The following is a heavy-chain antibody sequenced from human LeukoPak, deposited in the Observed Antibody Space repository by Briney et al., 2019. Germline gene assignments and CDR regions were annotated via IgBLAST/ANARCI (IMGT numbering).Heavy chain of an antibody. CDR3: ASHEVY. V-gene: IGHV1-69*04. J-gene: IGHJ4*02. CDR1: VGTFSSYA. Sequence: SVKVSCKASVGTFSSYAISWVRQAPGQGLEWMGRIIPILGIANYAQKFQGRVSITADKCTSTAYMELSSLRSEDTAVYYYASHEVYWGQGTLVTVSS. CDR2: IIPILGIA.